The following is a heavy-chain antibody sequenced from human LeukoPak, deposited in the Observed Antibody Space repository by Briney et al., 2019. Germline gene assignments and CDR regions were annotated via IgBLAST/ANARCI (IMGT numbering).Heavy chain of an antibody. CDR2: INPSGGST. CDR3: ARATYDILTGYIRHDAFDI. J-gene: IGHJ3*02. Sequence: ASVKVSCKASVYTFTSYYMHWVRQAPGQGLDWMGIINPSGGSTSYAQKFQGRVTMTRDTSTSTVYMELSSLRSEDTAVYYCARATYDILTGYIRHDAFDIWGQGTMVTVSS. V-gene: IGHV1-46*01. D-gene: IGHD3-9*01. CDR1: VYTFTSYY.